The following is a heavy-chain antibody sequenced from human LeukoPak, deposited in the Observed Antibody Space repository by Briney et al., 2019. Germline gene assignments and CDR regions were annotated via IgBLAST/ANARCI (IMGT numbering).Heavy chain of an antibody. CDR1: GYTLTELS. D-gene: IGHD3-16*02. J-gene: IGHJ4*02. CDR2: FDPEDGET. V-gene: IGHV1-24*01. Sequence: ASVKVSCKVSGYTLTELSMHWVRQAPGKGHEWMGGFDPEDGETIYAQKFQGRGTMTEDTSTDTAYMELSSLRSEDTAVYYCATWDAGGGYLGYWGQETLVTVSS. CDR3: ATWDAGGGYLGY.